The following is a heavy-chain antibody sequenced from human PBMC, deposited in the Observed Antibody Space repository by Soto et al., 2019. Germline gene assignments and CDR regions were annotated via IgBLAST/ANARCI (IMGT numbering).Heavy chain of an antibody. Sequence: GGSLRLSCAASGFTVSSNYMSWVRQAPGKGLEWVSVIYSGGSTYYADSVKGRFTISRDSSKNTLYLQMNSLRVDDTAVYYCKRDFQGYRGQGTLVTVSS. J-gene: IGHJ4*02. V-gene: IGHV3-53*01. CDR2: IYSGGST. CDR3: KRDFQGY. CDR1: GFTVSSNY.